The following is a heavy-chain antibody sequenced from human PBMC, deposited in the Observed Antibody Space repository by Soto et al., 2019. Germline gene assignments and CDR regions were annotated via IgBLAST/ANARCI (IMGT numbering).Heavy chain of an antibody. Sequence: EVQLVESGGGLVQPGGSLRLSCAASGFTFSSYSMNWVRQAPGKGLEWVSYISSSSSTMYYADSVKGRFTISRDNAKNSLYLQMNSLRDEDTAVYYCAREQGIAVAGTHYYYYGMDVWGQGTTVTVSS. J-gene: IGHJ6*02. CDR3: AREQGIAVAGTHYYYYGMDV. CDR1: GFTFSSYS. D-gene: IGHD6-19*01. CDR2: ISSSSSTM. V-gene: IGHV3-48*02.